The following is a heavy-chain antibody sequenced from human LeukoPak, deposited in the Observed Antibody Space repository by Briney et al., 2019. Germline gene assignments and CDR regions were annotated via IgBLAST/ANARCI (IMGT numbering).Heavy chain of an antibody. CDR1: GFTFSSYA. CDR3: ARDSRGTGDLYSDI. Sequence: AGGSLRLSCAASGFTFSSYAMHWVRQAPGKGLEWVAVISYDGSNKYYADSVKGRFTISRDNSKNTLYLQMNSLRAEDTAVYYCARDSRGTGDLYSDIWGQGTMVTVSS. V-gene: IGHV3-30-3*01. CDR2: ISYDGSNK. D-gene: IGHD7-27*01. J-gene: IGHJ3*02.